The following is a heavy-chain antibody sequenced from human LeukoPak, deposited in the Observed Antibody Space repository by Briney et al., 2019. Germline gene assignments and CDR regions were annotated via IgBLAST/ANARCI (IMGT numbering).Heavy chain of an antibody. CDR3: ERITMA. CDR1: GFTFSSYG. CDR2: IRYDGSNK. D-gene: IGHD3-10*01. V-gene: IGHV3-30*02. Sequence: GGSLRLSCAASGFTFSSYGIHWVRQAPGKGLEWVAFIRYDGSNKYYTDSVKGRFTISRDNSKNTLYLQMNSLRAEDTAVYYCERITMALGQGTLVTVSS. J-gene: IGHJ5*02.